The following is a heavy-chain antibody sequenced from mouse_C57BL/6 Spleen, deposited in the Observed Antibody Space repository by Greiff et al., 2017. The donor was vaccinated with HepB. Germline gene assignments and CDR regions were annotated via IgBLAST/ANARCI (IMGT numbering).Heavy chain of an antibody. Sequence: VQLVESGAELARPGASVKLSCKASGYTFTSYGISWVKQRTGQGLEWIGEIYPRSGNTYYNEKFKGKATLTADKSSSTAYMELRSLTSEDSAVYFCARKDSRDFDYWGQGTTLTVSS. CDR3: ARKDSRDFDY. CDR1: GYTFTSYG. CDR2: IYPRSGNT. J-gene: IGHJ2*01. V-gene: IGHV1-81*01.